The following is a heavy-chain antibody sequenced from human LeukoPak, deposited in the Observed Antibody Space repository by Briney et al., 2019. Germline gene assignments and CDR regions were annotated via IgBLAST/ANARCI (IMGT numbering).Heavy chain of an antibody. D-gene: IGHD3-16*01. J-gene: IGHJ5*02. V-gene: IGHV4-39*02. CDR1: GDSISGDNHY. CDR3: ARRYAHLSRYFDP. CDR2: IYYTGST. Sequence: SETLSLTCTVSGDSISGDNHYWAWIRQPPGKRLEWIGIIYYTGSTHYNPSLKSRVNLSMDTSNNYFSLKLTSVTAADTAIYYCARRYAHLSRYFDPWSQGTLVTVSS.